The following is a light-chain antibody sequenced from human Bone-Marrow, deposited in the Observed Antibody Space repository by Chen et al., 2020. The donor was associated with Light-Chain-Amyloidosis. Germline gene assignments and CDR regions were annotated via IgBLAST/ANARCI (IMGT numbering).Light chain of an antibody. J-gene: IGLJ3*02. Sequence: NFMLTQPHSVSESPGKTVIISCTRSSGSIATNYVQWYQQRPGSSPTTVIYEDDQRPSGVPDRFSVSIDRSSNSAYLTISGLKTEDEADYYCQSYQGSSQGVFGGGTKLTVL. CDR2: EDD. CDR1: SGSIATNY. CDR3: QSYQGSSQGV. V-gene: IGLV6-57*01.